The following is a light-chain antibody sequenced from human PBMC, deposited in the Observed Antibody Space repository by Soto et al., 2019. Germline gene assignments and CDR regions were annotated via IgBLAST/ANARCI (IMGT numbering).Light chain of an antibody. V-gene: IGLV2-8*01. CDR3: SSYAGSNNLV. Sequence: QSALTQPPSASGSPGQSVTISCTGTSSDVGGYNYVSWYQQHPGKAPKLMIYEVSKRPSGVPDRFSGSKSGNTASLTVSGLQAKDKADYCCSSYAGSNNLVFGGGTKVTVL. CDR2: EVS. J-gene: IGLJ2*01. CDR1: SSDVGGYNY.